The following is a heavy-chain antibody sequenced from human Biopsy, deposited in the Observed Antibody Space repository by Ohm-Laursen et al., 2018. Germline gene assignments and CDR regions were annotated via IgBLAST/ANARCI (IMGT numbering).Heavy chain of an antibody. CDR2: IYAGATT. J-gene: IGHJ2*01. Sequence: SLRLSCTASKFTVRTNSMSWVRLAPGKGLEWVSVIYAGATTYYPDSVKGRFTISRDNSRNTVYLQMDSLRAEDTAMYFCARGFSFGEYYDGSGYRDWYLDLWGRGTLVTVPS. V-gene: IGHV3-66*01. CDR1: KFTVRTNS. CDR3: ARGFSFGEYYDGSGYRDWYLDL. D-gene: IGHD3-22*01.